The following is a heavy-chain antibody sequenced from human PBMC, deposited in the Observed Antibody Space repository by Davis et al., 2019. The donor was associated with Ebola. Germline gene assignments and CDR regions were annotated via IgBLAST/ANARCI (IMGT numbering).Heavy chain of an antibody. CDR1: GFTFSSYA. J-gene: IGHJ2*01. Sequence: GESLKISCAASGFTFSSYAMHWVRQAPGKGLEWVAVISYDGSNKYYADSVKGRFTISRDNSKNTLYLQMNSLRAEDTAVYYCATSTTVTFPGYFDLWGRGTLVTVSS. CDR2: ISYDGSNK. D-gene: IGHD4-17*01. V-gene: IGHV3-30-3*01. CDR3: ATSTTVTFPGYFDL.